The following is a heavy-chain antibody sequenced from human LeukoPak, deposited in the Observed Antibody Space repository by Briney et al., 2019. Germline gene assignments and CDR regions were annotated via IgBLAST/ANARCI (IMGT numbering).Heavy chain of an antibody. CDR2: FDPEDGKA. V-gene: IGHV1-24*01. J-gene: IGHJ4*02. CDR3: ARSAVVLPYYFDS. D-gene: IGHD6-19*01. CDR1: GHTLTELS. Sequence: ASVKVSCKVSGHTLTELSTHWLRQAPGKGLEWMGFFDPEDGKAISAQDFQGRISITEDTSTYTVHMQLTSLTSEDTPVYYCARSAVVLPYYFDSWGQGTLVTVSS.